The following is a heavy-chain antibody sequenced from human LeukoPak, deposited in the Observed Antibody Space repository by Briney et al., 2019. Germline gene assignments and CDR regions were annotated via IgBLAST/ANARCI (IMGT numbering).Heavy chain of an antibody. V-gene: IGHV4-39*07. Sequence: SETLSLTCTVSGGSISSSSYYWGWIRQPPGKGLEWIGSIYYSGSTYYNPSLKSRVTISVDTSKNQFSLKLSSVTAADTAVYYCARVRLYYYGSGRIAYYFDYWGQGTLVTVSS. CDR3: ARVRLYYYGSGRIAYYFDY. CDR2: IYYSGST. J-gene: IGHJ4*02. CDR1: GGSISSSSYY. D-gene: IGHD3-10*01.